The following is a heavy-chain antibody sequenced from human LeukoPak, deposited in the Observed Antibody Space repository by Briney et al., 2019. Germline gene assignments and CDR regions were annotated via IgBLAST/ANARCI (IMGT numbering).Heavy chain of an antibody. CDR2: IRSKAYGGTT. J-gene: IGHJ4*02. Sequence: PGGSLRLSCTASGFTFGDYAMSWVRQAPGKGLEWVGFIRSKAYGGTTEYAASVKGRFTISRDDSKSIAYLQMNSLKTEDTAVYYCTSGSQQLFPFRFDYWGQGTLVTVSS. D-gene: IGHD6-13*01. CDR3: TSGSQQLFPFRFDY. V-gene: IGHV3-49*04. CDR1: GFTFGDYA.